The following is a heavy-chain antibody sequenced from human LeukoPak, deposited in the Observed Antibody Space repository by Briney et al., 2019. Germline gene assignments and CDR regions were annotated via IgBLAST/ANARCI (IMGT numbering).Heavy chain of an antibody. V-gene: IGHV3-74*01. Sequence: GGSLRLTCAASGYTFSSYWMHWVRQAPGTGLEYVSRINSDVSTTTYADSVKGRFTSSRDNAKNTLCLQMNSLRADDTAVYYCVRVNNFWSGHYDYWGQGTLVTVSS. J-gene: IGHJ4*02. CDR1: GYTFSSYW. D-gene: IGHD3-3*01. CDR3: VRVNNFWSGHYDY. CDR2: INSDVSTT.